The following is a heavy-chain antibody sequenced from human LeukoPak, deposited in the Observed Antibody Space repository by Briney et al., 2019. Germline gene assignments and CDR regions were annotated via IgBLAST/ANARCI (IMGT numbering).Heavy chain of an antibody. D-gene: IGHD4-23*01. J-gene: IGHJ4*02. CDR2: INPNSGGT. V-gene: IGHV1-2*02. CDR1: GYAFSGYY. Sequence: ASVKVSCKAPGYAFSGYYIHWVRQAPGQGLEWMGWINPNSGGTNYAQKFQGRVTMTRDRSISTAYMELSWLTSDDTAVYYCTRETGGSTLVTLPSDNWGQGTPVTVSS. CDR3: TRETGGSTLVTLPSDN.